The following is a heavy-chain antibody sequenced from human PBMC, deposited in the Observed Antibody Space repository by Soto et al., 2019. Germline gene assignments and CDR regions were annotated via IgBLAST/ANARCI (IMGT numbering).Heavy chain of an antibody. CDR2: ISYDGSYK. CDR3: AKWSGGFDY. Sequence: QVQLVESGGGVVQPGRSLRLSCAASGFTFSDYGMHWVRQAPGKGLEWVAVISYDGSYKYYADSVKGRFTISRDNSKNTLYLQMNSLRPEDTAVYYCAKWSGGFDYWDQGTLVTVSS. V-gene: IGHV3-30*18. J-gene: IGHJ4*02. CDR1: GFTFSDYG.